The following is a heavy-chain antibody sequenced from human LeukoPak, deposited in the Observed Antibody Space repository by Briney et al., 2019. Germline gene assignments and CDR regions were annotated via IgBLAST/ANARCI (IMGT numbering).Heavy chain of an antibody. J-gene: IGHJ4*02. CDR1: GFTFSSYS. CDR2: ISSSSSTI. D-gene: IGHD3-10*01. Sequence: GGSLRLSCAASGFTFSSYSMNWVRQAPGKGLEWVSYISSSSSTIYYADSVKGRFTISRDNAKNSLYLQMNSLRAEDTAVYYYARDDGEDYYGSGSYRYWGQGTLVTVSS. V-gene: IGHV3-48*01. CDR3: ARDDGEDYYGSGSYRY.